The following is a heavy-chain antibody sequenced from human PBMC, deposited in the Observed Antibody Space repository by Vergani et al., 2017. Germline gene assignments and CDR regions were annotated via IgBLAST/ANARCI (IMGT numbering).Heavy chain of an antibody. J-gene: IGHJ3*02. CDR3: ARYSSNTYDAFDI. V-gene: IGHV3-23*01. CDR2: ISGSGVSA. CDR1: EFTFSNYA. Sequence: EVQLLESGGGLVQPGGSLRLTCAASEFTFSNYAMNWVRQAPGKGLELVSGISGSGVSAYYTDSVKGRFTISRDNSKNMLFLQMNSLRAEDTAVYYCARYSSNTYDAFDIWGQGTMVTVSS. D-gene: IGHD6-13*01.